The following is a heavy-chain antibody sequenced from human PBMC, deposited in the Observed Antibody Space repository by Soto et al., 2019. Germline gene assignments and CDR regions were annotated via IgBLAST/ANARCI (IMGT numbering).Heavy chain of an antibody. Sequence: PGWSLVLSCTASGFTFGDYAMSWVRQAPGKGLEWVGFIRSKAYGGTTEYAASVKGRFTISRDDSKSIAYLQMNSLKTEDTAVYYCIRNIVCYYYDHHERLDVSGQGTSVIVS. J-gene: IGHJ6*02. V-gene: IGHV3-49*04. CDR3: IRNIVCYYYDHHERLDV. CDR2: IRSKAYGGTT. CDR1: GFTFGDYA. D-gene: IGHD1-26*01.